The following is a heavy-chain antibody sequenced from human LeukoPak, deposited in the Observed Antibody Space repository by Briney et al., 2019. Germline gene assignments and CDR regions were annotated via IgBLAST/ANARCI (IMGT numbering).Heavy chain of an antibody. D-gene: IGHD3-22*01. J-gene: IGHJ4*02. CDR3: ARGGAHHTRGGRPYYYDSSGYSYTFDY. CDR2: INLRGST. CDR1: GRSLSGYY. V-gene: IGHV4-34*01. Sequence: SSDTLSLPRAVYGRSLSGYYWSWLRPPPGKGREWGGEINLRGSTNYHPSLPHRVTITVDTSKNQLSLKVGSVTAEDTAVYYCARGGAHHTRGGRPYYYDSSGYSYTFDYWGQGTLVTVSS.